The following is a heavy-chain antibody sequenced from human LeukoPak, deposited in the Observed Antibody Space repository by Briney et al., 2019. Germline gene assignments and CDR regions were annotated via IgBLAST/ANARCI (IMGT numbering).Heavy chain of an antibody. CDR2: ISYDGGNK. CDR1: GFTFSSYG. Sequence: GGSLRLSCAASGFTFSSYGMHWVRQAPGKGLEWVAVISYDGGNKYYADSVKGRFTISRDSSKNTLYLQMNSLRAEDTAVYYCAKDGIAYYDFWSGPYYYGMDVWGQGTTVTVSS. CDR3: AKDGIAYYDFWSGPYYYGMDV. J-gene: IGHJ6*02. D-gene: IGHD3-3*01. V-gene: IGHV3-30*18.